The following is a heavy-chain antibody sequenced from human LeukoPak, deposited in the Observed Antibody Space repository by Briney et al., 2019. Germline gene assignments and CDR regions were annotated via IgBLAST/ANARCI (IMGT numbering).Heavy chain of an antibody. CDR3: AREGGNLYVDY. D-gene: IGHD4-23*01. CDR2: IYYSGST. Sequence: SSETLSLTCTVSGGSISSGDYYWSWIRQPPGKGLEWIGYIYYSGSTYYNPSLKSRVTISVDTSKNQFSLKLSSVTAADTAVYYCAREGGNLYVDYWGQGTLVTVSS. CDR1: GGSISSGDYY. J-gene: IGHJ4*02. V-gene: IGHV4-30-4*02.